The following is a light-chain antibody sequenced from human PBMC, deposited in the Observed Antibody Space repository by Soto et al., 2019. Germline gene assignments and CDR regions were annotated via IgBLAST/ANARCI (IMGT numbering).Light chain of an antibody. Sequence: QSALTQPPSVSEAPRQRVTISCSGSSSNIGNNAVNWYQQLPGKASKLLIYYDDLLPSGVSDRFSGSKSGTSASLAISGLQSEDEADYYCAAWDDSLNGWVFGGGTKLTVL. J-gene: IGLJ3*02. CDR3: AAWDDSLNGWV. V-gene: IGLV1-36*01. CDR1: SSNIGNNA. CDR2: YDD.